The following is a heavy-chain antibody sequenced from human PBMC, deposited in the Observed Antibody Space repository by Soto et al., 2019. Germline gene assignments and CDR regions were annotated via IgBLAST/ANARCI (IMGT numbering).Heavy chain of an antibody. J-gene: IGHJ5*02. CDR3: ARDNSSSWYGQTNWFDP. CDR1: RLSCSSYR. V-gene: IGHV3-33*01. Sequence: LKLARAASRLSCSSYRMHSVRLSPGKDLEWVAVIWYDGSNKYYADSVKGRFTISRDNSKNTLYLQMNSLRAEDTAVYYCARDNSSSWYGQTNWFDPWGQGTLVTVSS. D-gene: IGHD6-13*01. CDR2: IWYDGSNK.